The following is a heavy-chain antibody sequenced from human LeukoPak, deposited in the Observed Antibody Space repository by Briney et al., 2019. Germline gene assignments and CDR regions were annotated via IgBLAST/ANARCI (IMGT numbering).Heavy chain of an antibody. D-gene: IGHD2-15*01. CDR2: VSGSDENK. V-gene: IGHV3-11*01. CDR3: ARAGLGGHYIDY. CDR1: GFTFSDYY. J-gene: IGHJ4*02. Sequence: GGSLRLSCAASGFTFSDYYMTWIRQAPGQGLECISYVSGSDENKYYAGAVRGRFAISRDNAEKSLFLQMSNVRAEDTAVYYCARAGLGGHYIDYWGQGTLVTVSS.